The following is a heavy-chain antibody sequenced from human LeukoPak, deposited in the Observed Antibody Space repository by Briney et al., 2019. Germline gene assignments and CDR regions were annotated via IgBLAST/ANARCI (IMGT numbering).Heavy chain of an antibody. CDR1: GFTFSSYA. CDR3: AKDRDIVVVPAAYAYFDY. V-gene: IGHV3-23*01. CDR2: ISGSSGST. J-gene: IGHJ4*02. Sequence: PGGSLRLSCAASGFTFSSYAMSWVRQAPGKGLEWVSAISGSSGSTYYADSVKGRFTISRDNSKNTLYLQMNSLRAEDTAVYYCAKDRDIVVVPAAYAYFDYWGQGTLVTVSS. D-gene: IGHD2-2*01.